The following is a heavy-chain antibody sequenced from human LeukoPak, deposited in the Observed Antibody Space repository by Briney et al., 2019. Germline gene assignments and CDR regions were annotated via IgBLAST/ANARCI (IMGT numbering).Heavy chain of an antibody. V-gene: IGHV3-30*03. J-gene: IGHJ5*02. Sequence: PGGSLRLSCAASGFTFSSYGMHWVRQAPGKGLEWVAVISYDGSNKYYADSVKGRFTISRDNSKNTLYLQMNSLRAEDTAVYYCARGWAGDYVSANWFDPWGQGTLVTVSS. D-gene: IGHD4-17*01. CDR2: ISYDGSNK. CDR3: ARGWAGDYVSANWFDP. CDR1: GFTFSSYG.